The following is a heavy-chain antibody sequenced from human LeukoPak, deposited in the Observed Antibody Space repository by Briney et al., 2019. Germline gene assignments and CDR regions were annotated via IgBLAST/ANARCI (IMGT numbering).Heavy chain of an antibody. J-gene: IGHJ6*03. D-gene: IGHD3-22*01. Sequence: PGGSLRLSCAASGFTFSSYSMNWVRQAPGKGLEWVSYISSSSSTIYYADSVKGRFTISRDNAKNSLYLQMNSLRAEDTAVYYCARNYYDSSGYYYAGIYYMDVWGKGTTVTVSS. CDR1: GFTFSSYS. V-gene: IGHV3-48*01. CDR2: ISSSSSTI. CDR3: ARNYYDSSGYYYAGIYYMDV.